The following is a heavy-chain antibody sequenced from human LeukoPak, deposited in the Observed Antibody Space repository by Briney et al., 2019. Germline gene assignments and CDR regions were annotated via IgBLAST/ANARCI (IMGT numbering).Heavy chain of an antibody. J-gene: IGHJ4*02. CDR1: GFTFSSYG. Sequence: GGSLRLSCAASGFTFSSYGMHWVRQAPGKGLEWVAFIRYDGSNKYYADSVKGRFTISRDNSKNTLYLQMNSLRAEDTAVYYCARGDDSSGWYLDYWGQGTLVTVSS. CDR3: ARGDDSSGWYLDY. D-gene: IGHD6-19*01. V-gene: IGHV3-30*02. CDR2: IRYDGSNK.